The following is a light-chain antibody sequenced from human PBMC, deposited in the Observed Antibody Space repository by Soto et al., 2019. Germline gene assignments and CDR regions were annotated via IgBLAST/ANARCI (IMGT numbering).Light chain of an antibody. J-gene: IGKJ1*01. V-gene: IGKV1-5*01. CDR1: QDINDW. CDR2: DAS. CDR3: QQSYSNTWT. Sequence: DIQMTQSPSTLSASVGDRVTITCRASQDINDWLAWYQQKPGNAPKFLIYDASTLQSGVPSRFSGNGSGTEFTLTISTLKPDDFGTYSCQQSYSNTWTFGQGTKVDIK.